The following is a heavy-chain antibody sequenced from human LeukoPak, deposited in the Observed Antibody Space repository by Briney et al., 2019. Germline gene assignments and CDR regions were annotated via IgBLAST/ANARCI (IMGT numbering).Heavy chain of an antibody. CDR1: GGSIKNYY. J-gene: IGHJ6*03. Sequence: SETLSLTCTVSGGSIKNYYWTWIRQPPGKGLEWIGYIYYSGSTSSNPSLKSRVTISVDTPKNQFSLRLKYVTAADTAVYYCARDVPRGTGYMDVWGKGTTVTVSS. V-gene: IGHV4-59*01. CDR2: IYYSGST. D-gene: IGHD3-10*01. CDR3: ARDVPRGTGYMDV.